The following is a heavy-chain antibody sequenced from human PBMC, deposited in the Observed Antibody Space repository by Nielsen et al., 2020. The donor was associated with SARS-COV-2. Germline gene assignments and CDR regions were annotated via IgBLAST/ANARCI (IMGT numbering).Heavy chain of an antibody. CDR2: ISYDGSNK. D-gene: IGHD1-26*01. CDR1: GFTFSSYG. Sequence: GGSLRLSCAASGFTFSSYGIHWVRQAPGKGLEWVAVISYDGSNKYYADSVKGRFTISRDNSKNTLYLQMNSLRAEDTAVYYCAKERGVGYWGQGTLVTVSS. V-gene: IGHV3-30*18. CDR3: AKERGVGY. J-gene: IGHJ4*02.